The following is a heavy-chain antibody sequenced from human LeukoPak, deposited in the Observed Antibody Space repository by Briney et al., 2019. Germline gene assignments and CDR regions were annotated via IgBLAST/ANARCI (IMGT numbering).Heavy chain of an antibody. Sequence: ASVKVSCKASGYTSTGYYMHWVRQAPGQGLEWMGWINPNSGGTNYAQKFQGRVTMTRDTSISTAYMELSRLRSDDTAVYYCATHKRGYSGYDLDYWGQGTLVTVSS. V-gene: IGHV1-2*02. D-gene: IGHD5-12*01. CDR1: GYTSTGYY. CDR3: ATHKRGYSGYDLDY. CDR2: INPNSGGT. J-gene: IGHJ4*02.